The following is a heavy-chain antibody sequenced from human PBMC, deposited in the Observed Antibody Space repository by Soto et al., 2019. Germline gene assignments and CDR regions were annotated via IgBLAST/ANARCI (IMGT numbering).Heavy chain of an antibody. V-gene: IGHV4-30-4*01. CDR1: GGSISSGENF. D-gene: IGHD1-26*01. CDR3: ASDTGTYPYYLDY. Sequence: PSETLSLPCTVSGGSISSGENFWNWIRQSPGKGLEWIGYIHHSGSTYYNPSLKSRLTISVDTSNNQFSLKLNSVTAADTAVYYCASDTGTYPYYLDYCRQGTLVAVSS. J-gene: IGHJ4*02. CDR2: IHHSGST.